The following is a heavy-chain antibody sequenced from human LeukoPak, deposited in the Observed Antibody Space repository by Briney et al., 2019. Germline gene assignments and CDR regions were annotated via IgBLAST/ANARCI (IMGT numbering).Heavy chain of an antibody. J-gene: IGHJ4*02. CDR1: GGSISSGNW. D-gene: IGHD6-13*01. Sequence: SSETLSLTCAVSGGSISSGNWWGWVRQPPGKGLEWIGEIYHSGSTNYNPSLKSRVTISVDNSKNHFSLKLSSVTAADTAVYYCARSAPGRAAPFDYWGQGTLVTVSS. CDR3: ARSAPGRAAPFDY. CDR2: IYHSGST. V-gene: IGHV4-4*02.